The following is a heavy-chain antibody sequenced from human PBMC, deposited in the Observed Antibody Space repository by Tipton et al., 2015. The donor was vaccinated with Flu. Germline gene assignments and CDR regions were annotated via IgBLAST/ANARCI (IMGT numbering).Heavy chain of an antibody. CDR1: GFTFSSYE. V-gene: IGHV3-48*03. Sequence: QLVQSGGGLVQPGGSLRLSCAASGFTFSSYEMNWVRQAPGKGLEWVSYISSGGSTIYYADSVKGRFTISRDNAKNSLYLQMNSLRAEDTAVYYCARVFDWNYGFGGKNYYYYGMGVWGQGTTVTVSS. CDR2: ISSGGSTI. CDR3: ARVFDWNYGFGGKNYYYYGMGV. D-gene: IGHD1-7*01. J-gene: IGHJ6*02.